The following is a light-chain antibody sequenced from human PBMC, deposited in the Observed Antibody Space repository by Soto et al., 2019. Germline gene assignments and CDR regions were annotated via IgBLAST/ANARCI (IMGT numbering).Light chain of an antibody. J-gene: IGKJ4*01. Sequence: DIQMTQSPSTLSASVGDRVTITCRASQSISNWLAWYQQKPGKAPKLLLYKASTLQSGVPSRFGGSGSGTEFTLTISSLQPDDFATYYCQQYDNLPLTFGGGTKVEIK. CDR1: QSISNW. V-gene: IGKV1-5*03. CDR2: KAS. CDR3: QQYDNLPLT.